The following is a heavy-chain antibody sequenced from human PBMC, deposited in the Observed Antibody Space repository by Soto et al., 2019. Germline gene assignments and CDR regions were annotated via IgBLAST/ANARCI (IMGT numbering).Heavy chain of an antibody. Sequence: SETLSLTCTVSGDSISSYYWSWFRQPPGKGLEWIGYIYHGGSTDYNPSLKSRVTILVDTSKNQFSLKLSSMTAADTAVYYCARHSRITIFEGWFDPWGQGTLVTVSS. V-gene: IGHV4-59*08. CDR2: IYHGGST. J-gene: IGHJ5*02. CDR3: ARHSRITIFEGWFDP. CDR1: GDSISSYY. D-gene: IGHD3-3*01.